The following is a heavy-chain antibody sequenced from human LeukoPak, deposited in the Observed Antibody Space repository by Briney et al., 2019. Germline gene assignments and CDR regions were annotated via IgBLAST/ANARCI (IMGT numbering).Heavy chain of an antibody. CDR3: ARDRYGANTYVPPNYYYYMDV. V-gene: IGHV3-48*03. D-gene: IGHD4-17*01. J-gene: IGHJ6*03. CDR2: IGSSDSTT. CDR1: GFTFSSYE. Sequence: GGSLRLSCVASGFTFSSYEMNWVRQAPGKGLEWLSYIGSSDSTTHYADSVKGRFTISRDNAKNSLYLQMNSLRVEDTAVYYCARDRYGANTYVPPNYYYYMDVWGQGSPVTVSS.